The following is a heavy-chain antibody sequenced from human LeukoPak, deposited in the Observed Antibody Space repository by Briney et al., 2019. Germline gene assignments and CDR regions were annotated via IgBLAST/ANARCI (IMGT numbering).Heavy chain of an antibody. CDR2: IYSGGHT. J-gene: IGHJ4*02. V-gene: IGHV3-53*01. CDR1: GLTVGSNY. CDR3: ARVRGDYGLDY. D-gene: IGHD4-17*01. Sequence: PGGSLRLSCAASGLTVGSNYMSWVRQAPGKGLEWVSLIYSGGHTYNADSVKGRFTISRDNSDNTLYLQMNNLKAEDTAVYYCARVRGDYGLDYWGQGALVTVSS.